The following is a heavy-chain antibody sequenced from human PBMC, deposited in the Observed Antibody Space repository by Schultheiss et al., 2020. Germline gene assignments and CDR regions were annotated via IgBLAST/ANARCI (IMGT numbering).Heavy chain of an antibody. J-gene: IGHJ4*02. D-gene: IGHD4-17*01. CDR3: ARPHDYGDYWGVDY. CDR1: GYTFTSYA. Sequence: ASVKVSCKASGYTFTSYAKHWVRQAPGQRLEWMGWINAGNGNTKYSQKFQGRVTITRDTSASTAYMELSSLRSEDTAVYYCARPHDYGDYWGVDYWGQGTLVTVSS. V-gene: IGHV1-3*01. CDR2: INAGNGNT.